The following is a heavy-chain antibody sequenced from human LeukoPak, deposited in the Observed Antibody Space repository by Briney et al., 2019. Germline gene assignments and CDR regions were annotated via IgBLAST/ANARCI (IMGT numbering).Heavy chain of an antibody. D-gene: IGHD6-19*01. V-gene: IGHV5-51*01. J-gene: IGHJ4*02. CDR1: EYSFSSYW. CDR2: IYPGDSDT. CDR3: ARRSQWLVLDY. Sequence: GESLKISCKGSEYSFSSYWIGWVRQMPGKGLEWMGIIYPGDSDTTYSPSFQAQVTISADKSISTAYMQWSSLKASDTAMYYCARRSQWLVLDYWGQGTLVTVSS.